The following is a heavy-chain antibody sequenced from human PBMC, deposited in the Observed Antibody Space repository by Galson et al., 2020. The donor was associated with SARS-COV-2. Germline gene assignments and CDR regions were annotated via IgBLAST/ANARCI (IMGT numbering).Heavy chain of an antibody. J-gene: IGHJ4*02. V-gene: IGHV1-18*01. CDR3: ARIQDYSNDPGPPYFFDY. CDR2: ISAYNGNT. Sequence: ASVKVSCKASGYTFTSYGISWVRQAPGQGLEWMGWISAYNGNTNYAQKLQGRVTMTTDTSTSTAYMELRSLRSDDTAVYYCARIQDYSNDPGPPYFFDYWGQGTLVTVSS. CDR1: GYTFTSYG. D-gene: IGHD4-4*01.